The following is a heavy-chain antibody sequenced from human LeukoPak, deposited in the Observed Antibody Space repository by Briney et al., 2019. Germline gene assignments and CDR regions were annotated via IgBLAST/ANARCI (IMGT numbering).Heavy chain of an antibody. V-gene: IGHV3-48*01. CDR3: ARRTVTTGPPYYYYYYYMDV. J-gene: IGHJ6*03. D-gene: IGHD4-17*01. CDR2: ISSSSSTI. CDR1: GFTFSSYS. Sequence: PGGSLRLSCAASGFTFSSYSMNWVRQAPGKGLEWVSYISSSSSTIYYADSVKGGFTISRDNAKNSLYLQMNSLRAEDTAVYYCARRTVTTGPPYYYYYYYMDVWGKGTTVTVSS.